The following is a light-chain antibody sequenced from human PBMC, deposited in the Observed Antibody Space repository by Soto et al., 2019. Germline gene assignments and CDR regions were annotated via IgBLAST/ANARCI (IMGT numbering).Light chain of an antibody. CDR3: AAWDDSLNGYV. J-gene: IGLJ1*01. CDR1: SPNIGSNI. Sequence: QSVLTQPPSASGAPGQRVTISCSGSSPNIGSNIVNWYQQLPGTAPKLLIYSNSQRPSGVPDRFSGSKSGTSASLAIRGLQSDYEADYYCAAWDDSLNGYVFGTGTKVTVL. V-gene: IGLV1-44*01. CDR2: SNS.